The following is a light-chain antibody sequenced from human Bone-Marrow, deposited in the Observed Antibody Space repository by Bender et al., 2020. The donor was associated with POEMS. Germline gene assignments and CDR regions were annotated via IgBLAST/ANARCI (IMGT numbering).Light chain of an antibody. V-gene: IGLV3-1*01. Sequence: SNELTQPPSVSVSPGQTASITCSGDKLGGKYASWYQQKPGQSPVLVIYEDTKRPSRIPERFSGSNSGNTATLTISGTQAMDEADYYCQAWDSSTAVVFGGGTKLTVL. CDR2: EDT. CDR1: KLGGKY. J-gene: IGLJ2*01. CDR3: QAWDSSTAVV.